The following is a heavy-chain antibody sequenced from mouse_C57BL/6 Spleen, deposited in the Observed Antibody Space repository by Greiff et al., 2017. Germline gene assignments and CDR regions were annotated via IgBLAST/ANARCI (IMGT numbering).Heavy chain of an antibody. J-gene: IGHJ1*03. CDR2: ILPGSGST. CDR1: GYTFTGYW. D-gene: IGHD1-1*01. CDR3: ARNPSYYGSSYGYFDV. V-gene: IGHV1-9*01. Sequence: QVQLKQSGAELMKPGASVKLSCKATGYTFTGYWIEWVKQRPGHGLEWIGEILPGSGSTNYNEKFKGKATFTADPSSNTAYMQLSSLTTEDSAIYYCARNPSYYGSSYGYFDVWGTGTTVTVSS.